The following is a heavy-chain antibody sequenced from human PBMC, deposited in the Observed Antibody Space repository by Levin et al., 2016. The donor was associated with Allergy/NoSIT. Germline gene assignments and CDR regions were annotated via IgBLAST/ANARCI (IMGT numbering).Heavy chain of an antibody. V-gene: IGHV4-59*01. D-gene: IGHD3-9*01. J-gene: IGHJ4*02. CDR3: ARTYYDILTGYYPLDY. CDR2: IYYSGST. Sequence: WIRQPPGKGLEWIGYIYYSGSTNYNPSLKSRVTISVDTSKNQFSLKLSSVTAADTAVYYCARTYYDILTGYYPLDYWGQGTLVTVSS.